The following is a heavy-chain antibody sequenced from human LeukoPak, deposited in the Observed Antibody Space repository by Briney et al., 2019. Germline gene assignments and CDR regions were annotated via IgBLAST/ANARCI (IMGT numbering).Heavy chain of an antibody. J-gene: IGHJ4*02. CDR3: ARVRGSSSWHFDY. CDR2: ISGSGGST. Sequence: GGSLRLSCAASGFTFSSYAMSWVRQAPGKGLEWVSAISGSGGSTHYADSVKGRFTISRDNSKNTLYLQMNSLRAEDTAVYYCARVRGSSSWHFDYWGQGTLVTVSS. D-gene: IGHD6-13*01. CDR1: GFTFSSYA. V-gene: IGHV3-23*01.